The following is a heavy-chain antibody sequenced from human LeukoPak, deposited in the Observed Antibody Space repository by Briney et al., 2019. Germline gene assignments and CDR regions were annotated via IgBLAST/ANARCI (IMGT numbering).Heavy chain of an antibody. D-gene: IGHD6-6*01. J-gene: IGHJ4*02. V-gene: IGHV1-69*02. Sequence: SVKVSCKASGGTFSSYTISWVRQAPGQGLEWMGRIIPILGIANYAQKFQGRVTITADKSTSTAYMELSSLRSDDTAVYYCARSGYVSSSHIYNWGQGTLVTVSS. CDR3: ARSGYVSSSHIYN. CDR1: GGTFSSYT. CDR2: IIPILGIA.